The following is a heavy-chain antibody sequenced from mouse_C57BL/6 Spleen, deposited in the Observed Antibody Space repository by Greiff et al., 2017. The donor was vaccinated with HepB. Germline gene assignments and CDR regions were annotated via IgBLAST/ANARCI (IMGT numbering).Heavy chain of an antibody. Sequence: EVMLVESGGGLVKPGGSLKLSCAASGFTFSDYGMHWVRQAPEKGLEWVAYISSGSSTIYYADTVKGRFTISRDNAKNTLFLQMTSLRSEDTAMYYCAKHTTDYAMDYWGQGTSVTVSS. CDR1: GFTFSDYG. CDR3: AKHTTDYAMDY. V-gene: IGHV5-17*01. D-gene: IGHD1-1*01. J-gene: IGHJ4*01. CDR2: ISSGSSTI.